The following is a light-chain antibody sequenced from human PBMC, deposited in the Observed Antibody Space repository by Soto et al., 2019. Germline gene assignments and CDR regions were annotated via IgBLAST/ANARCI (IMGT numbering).Light chain of an antibody. CDR1: QGISSS. CDR3: QQLNSYPWT. V-gene: IGKV1-9*01. CDR2: AAS. J-gene: IGKJ1*01. Sequence: DIQLTQSPSFLSASVGDRVTITCRASQGISSSLAWYQQKPGKAPKLLIYAASTLQSGVPSRFSGSGSGTEFTLTISSLQPDDVATYSCQQLNSYPWTFGQGTKVDIK.